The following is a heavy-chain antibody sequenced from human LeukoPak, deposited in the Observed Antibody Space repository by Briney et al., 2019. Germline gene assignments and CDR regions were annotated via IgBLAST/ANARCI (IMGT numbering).Heavy chain of an antibody. CDR3: ARDLGD. V-gene: IGHV3-23*03. J-gene: IGHJ4*02. CDR2: IYGAGAAIT. CDR1: GFTFSSYG. Sequence: PGGSLRLSCAASGFTFSSYGMSWVRQAPGKGLEWVSVIYGAGAAITYHIESVKGRFTISRDNSRNTIYLQMNGLRAEDTAIYYCARDLGDWGQGTLVTVSS.